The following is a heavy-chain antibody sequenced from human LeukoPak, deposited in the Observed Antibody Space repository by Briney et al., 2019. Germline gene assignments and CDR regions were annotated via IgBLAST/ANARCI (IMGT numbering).Heavy chain of an antibody. CDR3: AKADHQTWGYYGSGSYPGEYYFDY. CDR1: GFTFSSYA. J-gene: IGHJ4*02. Sequence: GGSLRLSCAASGFTFSSYAMSWVRQAPGKGLEWVSAISGSGGSTYYADSVKGRFTISRDNSKNTMYLQMNSLRAEDTAVYYCAKADHQTWGYYGSGSYPGEYYFDYWGQGTLVTVSS. D-gene: IGHD3-10*01. V-gene: IGHV3-23*01. CDR2: ISGSGGST.